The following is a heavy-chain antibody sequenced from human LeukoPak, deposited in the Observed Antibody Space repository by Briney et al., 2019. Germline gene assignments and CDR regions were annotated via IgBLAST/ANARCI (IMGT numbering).Heavy chain of an antibody. CDR2: LYSDGNT. CDR1: GFTLSTND. J-gene: IGHJ4*02. CDR3: ARGVAPQDANTLAY. D-gene: IGHD3-16*01. Sequence: PGGSLRLSCAASGFTLSTNDMTCVRQAPGKGLGWVSVLYSDGNTKYADSVQGRFTISRDNSKNTLYLEMNSLSPDDTTVCCCARGVAPQDANTLAYWGQGTLVTVSS. V-gene: IGHV3-53*01.